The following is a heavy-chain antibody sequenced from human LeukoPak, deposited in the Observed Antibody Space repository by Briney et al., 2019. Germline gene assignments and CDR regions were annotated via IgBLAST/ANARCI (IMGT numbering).Heavy chain of an antibody. CDR1: GYSISSGYY. CDR3: ARESREQWLGGYFDY. V-gene: IGHV4-38-2*02. J-gene: IGHJ4*02. CDR2: IYHSGST. Sequence: PSETLSLTCAVSGYSISSGYYWGWIRQPPGKGLEWIGSIYHSGSTYYNPSLKSRVTISVDTSKNQFSLKLSSVTAADTAVYYCARESREQWLGGYFDYWGQGTLVTVSS. D-gene: IGHD6-19*01.